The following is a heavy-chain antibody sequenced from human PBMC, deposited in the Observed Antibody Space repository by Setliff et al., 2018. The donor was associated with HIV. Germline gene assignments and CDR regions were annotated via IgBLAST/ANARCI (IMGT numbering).Heavy chain of an antibody. V-gene: IGHV3-30*04. CDR1: GFIFNNYA. CDR3: ARESTYYYDSSGPHDALDV. Sequence: SLRLSCVASGFIFNNYAMHWVRQAPGKGLEWVSVISYDGNVKYYADSVKGRFTISRDNSKNTLYLQVSRLRAEDTAVYYCARESTYYYDSSGPHDALDVWGLGTKVTVS. D-gene: IGHD3-22*01. CDR2: ISYDGNVK. J-gene: IGHJ3*01.